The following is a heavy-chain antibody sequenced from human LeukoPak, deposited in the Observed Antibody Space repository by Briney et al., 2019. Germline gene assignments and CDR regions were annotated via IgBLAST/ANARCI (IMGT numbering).Heavy chain of an antibody. J-gene: IGHJ4*02. Sequence: GGSLRLSCEASGFTFSSYEMNWVRQAPGKGLEWIAYIGRGGGPIYYSDSVQGRFAISRDDATSSVNLQMDGLRGDDTALYYCARTARAGRKLLYYFDYWGQGALVTVAS. V-gene: IGHV3-48*03. CDR1: GFTFSSYE. CDR3: ARTARAGRKLLYYFDY. CDR2: IGRGGGPI. D-gene: IGHD3-10*01.